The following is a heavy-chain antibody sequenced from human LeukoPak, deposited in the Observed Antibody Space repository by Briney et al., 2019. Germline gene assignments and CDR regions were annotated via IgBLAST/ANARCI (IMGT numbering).Heavy chain of an antibody. V-gene: IGHV3-21*01. CDR1: GFTFSSYS. CDR2: ISSSSSYI. Sequence: GGSLRLSCAASGFTFSSYSMNWVRQAPGKGLEWVSSISSSSSYIYYADSVKGRFTVSRDNAKNSLYLQMNSLRAEDTAVYYCARMMPWEPLDYWGQGTLVTVSS. CDR3: ARMMPWEPLDY. D-gene: IGHD1-26*01. J-gene: IGHJ4*02.